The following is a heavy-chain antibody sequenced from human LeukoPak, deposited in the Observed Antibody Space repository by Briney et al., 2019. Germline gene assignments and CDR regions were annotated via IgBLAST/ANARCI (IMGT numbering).Heavy chain of an antibody. V-gene: IGHV3-9*01. J-gene: IGHJ6*02. Sequence: GGSLRLSCAASGFTFDDYAMHWVRQAPGKGLEWVSGISWNSGSIGYVDSVKGRFTISRDNAKNSLYLQMNSLRAEDTALYYCAKVPQYSHGMDVWGQGTTVTVSS. CDR1: GFTFDDYA. CDR3: AKVPQYSHGMDV. CDR2: ISWNSGSI. D-gene: IGHD5-12*01.